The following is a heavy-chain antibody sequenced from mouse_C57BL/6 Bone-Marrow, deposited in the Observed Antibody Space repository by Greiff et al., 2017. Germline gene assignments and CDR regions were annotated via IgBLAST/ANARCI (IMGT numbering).Heavy chain of an antibody. J-gene: IGHJ4*01. CDR1: GYTFTDYY. D-gene: IGHD2-5*01. V-gene: IGHV1-75*01. Sequence: VQLQQSGPELVKPGASVKISCKASGYTFTDYYIHWVKQRPGQGLEWIGWIFPGSGSTYYNEKFKGKATLTVDKSSSTAYMLLSSLTSEDSAVYFCARRGAFYSTTLYYAMDYWCQGASVPVSS. CDR2: IFPGSGST. CDR3: ARRGAFYSTTLYYAMDY.